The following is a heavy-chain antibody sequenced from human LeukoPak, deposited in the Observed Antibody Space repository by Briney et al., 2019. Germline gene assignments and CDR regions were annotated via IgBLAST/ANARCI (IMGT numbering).Heavy chain of an antibody. CDR3: ARDLYGSGSYYKSYLDY. CDR1: GFTFDDYA. Sequence: PGGSLRLSCAASGFTFDDYAMHWVRHAPGKGLEWVSGISWNSGSIGYADSVKGRFTISRDNAKNSLYLQMNSLRAEDTAVYYCARDLYGSGSYYKSYLDYWGQGTLVTVSS. CDR2: ISWNSGSI. J-gene: IGHJ4*02. V-gene: IGHV3-9*01. D-gene: IGHD3-10*01.